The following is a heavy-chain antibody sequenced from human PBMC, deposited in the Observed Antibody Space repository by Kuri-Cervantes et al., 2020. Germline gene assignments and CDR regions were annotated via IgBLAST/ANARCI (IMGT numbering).Heavy chain of an antibody. J-gene: IGHJ4*02. Sequence: SETLSLSCTVSGGSINISTYYWAWIRQPPGKGLEWIGTIYYTGNTYYSPSLKSRVTISVDTSKNQFSLKLSSVTAADTAVYYFALGSGWSFDYWGQGTLVTVSS. CDR3: ALGSGWSFDY. CDR1: GGSINISTYY. D-gene: IGHD6-19*01. CDR2: IYYTGNT. V-gene: IGHV4-39*07.